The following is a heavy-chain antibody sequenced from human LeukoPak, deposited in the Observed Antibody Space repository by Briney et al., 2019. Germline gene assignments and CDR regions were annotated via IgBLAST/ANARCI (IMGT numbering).Heavy chain of an antibody. CDR1: GFSLSTSGMR. CDR3: ARSLGYRSSTSCSQDAFDI. V-gene: IGHV2-70*04. D-gene: IGHD2-2*01. CDR2: IDWDDDK. Sequence: SGPALVKPTQTLTLTCTFSGFSLSTSGMRVSWIRQPPGKALEWLARIDWDDDKFYSTSLKTRLTISKDTSKNQVVLTMTNMDPVDTATYYCARSLGYRSSTSCSQDAFDIWGQGTMVTVSS. J-gene: IGHJ3*02.